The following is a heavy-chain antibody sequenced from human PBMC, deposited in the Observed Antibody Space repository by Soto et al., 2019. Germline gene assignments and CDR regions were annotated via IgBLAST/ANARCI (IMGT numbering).Heavy chain of an antibody. Sequence: QVQLVQSGAEVKKPGSSVKVSCKAPGGTFSSYAINWVRQAPGQGLEWMGGIIPIFGAANYAQKFQGRVTIPAAESTTTAYMELSSLRSEDTAVYYCARGAGYYDSSGYYYRAFDIWGQGTMVTVSS. J-gene: IGHJ3*02. CDR2: IIPIFGAA. CDR3: ARGAGYYDSSGYYYRAFDI. D-gene: IGHD3-22*01. V-gene: IGHV1-69*01. CDR1: GGTFSSYA.